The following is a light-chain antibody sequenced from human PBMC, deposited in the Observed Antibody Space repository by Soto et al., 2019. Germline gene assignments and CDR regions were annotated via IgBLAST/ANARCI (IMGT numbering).Light chain of an antibody. Sequence: ELVLTQSPGSLSLSPGERATLSCRASQSVSSSYLAWYQQKPGQAPRLVIYDASTRASGIPDRFIGSGSGTDFTLTITRLEPEDFVVYYCQQSPKTFGQGTKVEIK. J-gene: IGKJ1*01. V-gene: IGKV3-20*01. CDR1: QSVSSSY. CDR3: QQSPKT. CDR2: DAS.